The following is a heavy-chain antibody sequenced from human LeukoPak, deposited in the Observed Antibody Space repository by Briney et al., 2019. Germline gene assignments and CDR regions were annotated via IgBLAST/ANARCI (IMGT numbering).Heavy chain of an antibody. CDR3: AKDLWPQGLGWAVDP. J-gene: IGHJ5*02. D-gene: IGHD2/OR15-2a*01. Sequence: GALRLSCAASGFTFSSYAMSWVRQAPGKGLGWVSAISGSGGSTHYADSVKGRFTISRDNSKNTLYPQMNSLRAEDTAVYYCAKDLWPQGLGWAVDPWGQRTLVTVSS. CDR1: GFTFSSYA. V-gene: IGHV3-23*01. CDR2: ISGSGGST.